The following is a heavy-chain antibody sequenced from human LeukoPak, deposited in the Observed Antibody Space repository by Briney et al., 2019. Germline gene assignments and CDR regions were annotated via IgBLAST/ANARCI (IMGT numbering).Heavy chain of an antibody. CDR3: ASCSGGSCYSVLVAFDI. CDR1: GGSISSSSYY. Sequence: ASETLSLTCTVSGGSISSSSYYWGWIRQPPGKGLEWIGSTYYSGSTYYNPSLKSRVTTSVDTSKNQFSLKLSSVTAADTAVYYCASCSGGSCYSVLVAFDIWGQGTMVTVSS. J-gene: IGHJ3*02. V-gene: IGHV4-39*07. CDR2: TYYSGST. D-gene: IGHD2-15*01.